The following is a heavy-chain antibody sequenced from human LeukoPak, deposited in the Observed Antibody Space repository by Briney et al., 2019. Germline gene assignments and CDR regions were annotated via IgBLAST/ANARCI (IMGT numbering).Heavy chain of an antibody. D-gene: IGHD6-19*01. CDR2: INPNSGGT. Sequence: ASVKVSCKASGYTFTGYYMHWVRQAPGQGLEWMGWINPNSGGTNYAQKFQGRVTMTRDTSISTAYMELSSLRSEDTAVYYCARGYGRGWSDYYFDYWGQGTLVTVSS. CDR1: GYTFTGYY. V-gene: IGHV1-2*02. J-gene: IGHJ4*02. CDR3: ARGYGRGWSDYYFDY.